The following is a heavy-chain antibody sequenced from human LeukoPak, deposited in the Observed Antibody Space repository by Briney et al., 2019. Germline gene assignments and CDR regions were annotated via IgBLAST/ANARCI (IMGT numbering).Heavy chain of an antibody. CDR3: ARQAIEYSYGANWFDP. D-gene: IGHD5-18*01. Sequence: PGGSLRLSCAASGFTISNYGVSWVRQAPGKGLEWVSSISSSSSYIYYADSVKGRFTISRDNAKNSLYLQMNSLRAEDTAVYYCARQAIEYSYGANWFDPWGQGTLVTVSS. CDR2: ISSSSSYI. CDR1: GFTISNYG. V-gene: IGHV3-21*01. J-gene: IGHJ5*02.